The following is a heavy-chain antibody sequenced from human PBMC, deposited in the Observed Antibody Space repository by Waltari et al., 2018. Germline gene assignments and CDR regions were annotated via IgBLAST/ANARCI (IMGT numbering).Heavy chain of an antibody. CDR3: AKDRATVVVIAALDY. V-gene: IGHV3-30*18. CDR1: GFTFSSYG. Sequence: QVQMVESGGGVVQPGRSLRLCWAASGFTFSSYGMQGVRQAPGKGLEWVAVIWYDGSNKYYADSVKGRFTISRDNSKNTLYLQMNSLRAEDTAMYYCAKDRATVVVIAALDYWGQGTLVTVSS. J-gene: IGHJ4*02. CDR2: IWYDGSNK. D-gene: IGHD2-21*01.